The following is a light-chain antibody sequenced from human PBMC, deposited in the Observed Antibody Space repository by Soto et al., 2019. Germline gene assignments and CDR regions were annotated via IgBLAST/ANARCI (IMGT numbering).Light chain of an antibody. CDR1: NIGSKS. CDR3: QVWDSSSDPYV. J-gene: IGLJ1*01. Sequence: SYELTQPPSVSVAPGKTARITFGGNNIGSKSVHWYQQKPGQAPVLVIYYDSDRPSGIPERFSGSNSGNTATLTISRVEAGDEADYYCQVWDSSSDPYVFGTGTKLTVL. V-gene: IGLV3-21*04. CDR2: YDS.